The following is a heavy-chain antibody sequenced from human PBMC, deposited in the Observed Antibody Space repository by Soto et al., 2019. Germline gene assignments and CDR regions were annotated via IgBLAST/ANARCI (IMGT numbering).Heavy chain of an antibody. CDR1: GASISDSHW. J-gene: IGHJ6*02. D-gene: IGHD1-1*01. CDR3: AKNNDSAIAA. V-gene: IGHV4-4*02. Sequence: QVQLQESGPGLVKPSGTLSLTCVVSGASISDSHWWTWVRQPPGKGLEWIGEMFHSGSTNYNPTHKSRVTISIDKSRDQFSLNLNSVTAADPAVYYCAKNNDSAIAAWGQGTTVTVSS. CDR2: MFHSGST.